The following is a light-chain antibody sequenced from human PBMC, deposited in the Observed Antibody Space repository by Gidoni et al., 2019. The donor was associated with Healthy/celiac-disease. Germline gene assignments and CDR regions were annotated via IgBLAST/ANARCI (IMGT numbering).Light chain of an antibody. CDR2: AAS. J-gene: IGKJ1*01. V-gene: IGKV1-39*01. CDR1: QSISSY. CDR3: QQYYSTPRT. Sequence: DIHMTQSPSSLSASVGDRVTITCRASQSISSYLNWYQQKPGKAPKLLIYAASSLQSGVPSRFSGSGSGTDFTLTISSLQPEDIATYYCQQYYSTPRTFXQXTQVXIK.